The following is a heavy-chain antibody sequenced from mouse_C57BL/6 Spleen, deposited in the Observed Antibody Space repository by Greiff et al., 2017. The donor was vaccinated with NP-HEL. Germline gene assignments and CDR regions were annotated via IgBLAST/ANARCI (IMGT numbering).Heavy chain of an antibody. J-gene: IGHJ4*01. Sequence: VKLVESGPGLVAPSQSLSITCTVSGFSLTSYAISWVRQPPGKGLEWLGVIWTGGGNNSNSALKSRLSISKDNSKSQVFLKMNSLQTDDTSMYYCARTPNYYAMDYWGQGTSVTVSS. CDR1: GFSLTSYA. CDR3: ARTPNYYAMDY. CDR2: IWTGGGN. V-gene: IGHV2-9-1*01.